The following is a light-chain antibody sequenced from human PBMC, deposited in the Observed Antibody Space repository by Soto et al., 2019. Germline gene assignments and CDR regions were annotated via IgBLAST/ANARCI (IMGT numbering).Light chain of an antibody. CDR2: AAS. J-gene: IGKJ4*01. CDR3: QQLRMSPST. CDR1: QDIAIY. V-gene: IGKV1-9*01. Sequence: IHLSQSASSLSASVGDRFTITCRASQDIAIYLAWYQQKPGEAPKLLIYAASTLYGGVPSRFRGSGSGTDFALTITSLQAEDFATYYCQQLRMSPSTFGGGTKVDIK.